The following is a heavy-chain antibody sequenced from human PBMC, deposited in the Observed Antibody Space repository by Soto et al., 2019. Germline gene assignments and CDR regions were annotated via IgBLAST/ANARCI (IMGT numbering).Heavy chain of an antibody. CDR3: AKDGTYYYDSSGYYYGGDYFDY. CDR1: GFTFSSYA. J-gene: IGHJ4*02. CDR2: ISGSGGST. V-gene: IGHV3-23*01. Sequence: EVQLLESGGGLVQPGGSLRLSCAASGFTFSSYAMSWVRQAPGKGLEWVSAISGSGGSTYYADSVKGRFTISRDNSKNTLYLQMISLRAEDTAVYYCAKDGTYYYDSSGYYYGGDYFDYWGQGTLVTVSS. D-gene: IGHD3-22*01.